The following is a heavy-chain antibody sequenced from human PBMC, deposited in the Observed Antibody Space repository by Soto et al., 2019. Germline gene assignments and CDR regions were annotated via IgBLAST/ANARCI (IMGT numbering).Heavy chain of an antibody. J-gene: IGHJ3*02. Sequence: QLQLQESGPGLVKPSETLSLTCTVSGGSISSSSYYWGWIRQPPGKGLEWIGSIYYSGSTYYNPSLKSRVTISVDTSKTQFSLKLSSVTAADTAVYYCARGASSIAARGAFDIWGQGTMVTVSS. CDR1: GGSISSSSYY. CDR2: IYYSGST. V-gene: IGHV4-39*01. CDR3: ARGASSIAARGAFDI. D-gene: IGHD6-6*01.